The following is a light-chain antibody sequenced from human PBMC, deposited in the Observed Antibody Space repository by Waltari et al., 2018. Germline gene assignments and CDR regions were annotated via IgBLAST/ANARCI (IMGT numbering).Light chain of an antibody. CDR2: DVT. Sequence: QSALTQPPSASGSPGQSVPISCTGTSRDIGGYNYVSWYQQHPGKAPKLMIYDVTKRPSGVPDRFSGSKSGNTASLTVSGLQAEDEADYYCTSYAGANNYVFGTGTQVTVL. V-gene: IGLV2-8*01. J-gene: IGLJ1*01. CDR3: TSYAGANNYV. CDR1: SRDIGGYNY.